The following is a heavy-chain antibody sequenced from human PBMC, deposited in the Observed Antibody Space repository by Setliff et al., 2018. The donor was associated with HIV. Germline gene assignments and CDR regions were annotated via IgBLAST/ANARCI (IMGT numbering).Heavy chain of an antibody. V-gene: IGHV3-66*01. Sequence: GGSLRLSCAISGFTVSDNYMTWVRQTPGEGLEWVSLIYTGGTTYYADSVKGRFTISRGNAKNSLYLQMNSLRAEDTAVYYCARDLRDYDYYMDVWGKGTTVTVSS. CDR2: IYTGGTT. CDR3: ARDLRDYDYYMDV. CDR1: GFTVSDNY. J-gene: IGHJ6*03.